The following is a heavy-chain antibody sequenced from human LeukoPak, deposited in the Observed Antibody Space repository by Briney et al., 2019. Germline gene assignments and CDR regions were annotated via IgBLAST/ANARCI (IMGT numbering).Heavy chain of an antibody. CDR1: GGSFSGYY. J-gene: IGHJ4*02. CDR3: ARWMVRGVIVYFDY. D-gene: IGHD3-10*01. V-gene: IGHV4-34*01. Sequence: PSETLSLTCAVYGGSFSGYYWSWIRQPPGKGLEWIGEINHSGSTNYNPSLKSRVTISVDTSKNQLSLKLSSVTAADTAVYYCARWMVRGVIVYFDYWGQGTLVTVSS. CDR2: INHSGST.